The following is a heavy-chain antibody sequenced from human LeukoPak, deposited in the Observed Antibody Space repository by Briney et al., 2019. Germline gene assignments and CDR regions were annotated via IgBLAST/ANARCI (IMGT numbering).Heavy chain of an antibody. Sequence: ASVKVSCKASGYTFTSYDINWVRQATGQGLEWMGWMNPNSGSTGYAQKFQGRVTMTRNTSISTAYMELSSLRSEDTAVYYCARGRRSSSWVDYWGQGTLVTVSS. D-gene: IGHD6-13*01. CDR1: GYTFTSYD. V-gene: IGHV1-8*01. CDR2: MNPNSGST. CDR3: ARGRRSSSWVDY. J-gene: IGHJ4*02.